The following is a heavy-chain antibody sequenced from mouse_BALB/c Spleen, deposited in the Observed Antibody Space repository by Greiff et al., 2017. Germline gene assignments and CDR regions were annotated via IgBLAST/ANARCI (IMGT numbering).Heavy chain of an antibody. CDR2: INPYNDGT. V-gene: IGHV1-14*01. CDR1: GYTFTSYV. CDR3: ARGGQLGPYYFDY. Sequence: EVQLQQSGPELVKPGASVKMSCKASGYTFTSYVMHWVKQKPGQGLEWIGYINPYNDGTKYNEKFKGKATLTSDKSSSTAYMELSSLTSEDSAVYYCARGGQLGPYYFDYWGQGTTLTVSS. J-gene: IGHJ2*01. D-gene: IGHD3-2*01.